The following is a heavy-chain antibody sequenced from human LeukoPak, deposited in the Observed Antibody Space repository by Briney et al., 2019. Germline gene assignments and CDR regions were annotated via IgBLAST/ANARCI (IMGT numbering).Heavy chain of an antibody. CDR3: TRDQRGSYYGFFDY. Sequence: GGSLRLSCAASGFSFSSHGMSWVRQAPGKGLEWVSGIIGGAGSTYYADSVKGRFTISRDNSKNTLYLQMNSLRAEDTAVYYCTRDQRGSYYGFFDYWGQGTLVTVSS. CDR2: IIGGAGST. CDR1: GFSFSSHG. V-gene: IGHV3-23*01. D-gene: IGHD1-26*01. J-gene: IGHJ4*02.